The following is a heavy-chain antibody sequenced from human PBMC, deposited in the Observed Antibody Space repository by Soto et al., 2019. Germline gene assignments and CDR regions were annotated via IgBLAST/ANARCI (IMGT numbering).Heavy chain of an antibody. J-gene: IGHJ4*02. CDR2: IYYSGAT. Sequence: PSETLSLTCTVSGDSLGSFYWSWIRLPPGKGLEWIGYIYYSGATVYNPSLESRVTMSMDTSRNRFSLKLTSVTPADTAVYYCARGASSGFYKFWGQGNLVTVS. D-gene: IGHD3-3*01. CDR3: ARGASSGFYKF. CDR1: GDSLGSFY. V-gene: IGHV4-59*01.